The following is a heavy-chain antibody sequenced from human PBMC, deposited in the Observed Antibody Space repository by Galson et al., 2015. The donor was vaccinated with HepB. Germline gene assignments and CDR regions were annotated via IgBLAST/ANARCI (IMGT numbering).Heavy chain of an antibody. Sequence: SLRLSCAASGFTFGSYAMSWVRQAPGKGLEWVSAISGSGGSTYYADSVKGRFTISRDNSKNTLYLQMNSLRAEDTAVYYCAKDGRRRYSGYDLDYWGQGTLVTVSS. CDR2: ISGSGGST. J-gene: IGHJ4*02. CDR1: GFTFGSYA. CDR3: AKDGRRRYSGYDLDY. V-gene: IGHV3-23*01. D-gene: IGHD5-12*01.